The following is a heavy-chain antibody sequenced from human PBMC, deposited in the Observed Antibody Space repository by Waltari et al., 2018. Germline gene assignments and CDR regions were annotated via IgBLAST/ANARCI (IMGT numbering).Heavy chain of an antibody. CDR3: AHRQPLRCLEWLSPHAKDWFDP. J-gene: IGHJ5*02. CDR1: GFSLSTSGVG. V-gene: IGHV2-5*02. CDR2: IYWDDDK. Sequence: QITLKESGPTLVKPTQTLTLTCTFSGFSLSTSGVGVGWIRQPPGTALEWLALIYWDDDKRYSPSMKSRLTITKDTSKNQVVLTMTNMDPVDTATYYCAHRQPLRCLEWLSPHAKDWFDPWGQGTLVTVSS. D-gene: IGHD3-3*01.